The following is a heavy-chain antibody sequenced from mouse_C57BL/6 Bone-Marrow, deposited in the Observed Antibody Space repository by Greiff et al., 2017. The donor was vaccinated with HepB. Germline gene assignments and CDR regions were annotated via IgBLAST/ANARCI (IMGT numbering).Heavy chain of an antibody. D-gene: IGHD1-2*01. CDR2: IYPRSGNT. CDR3: ARYGY. CDR1: GYTFTSYG. Sequence: VQLLESGAELVRPGASVKLSCKASGYTFTSYGISWVKQRTGQGLEWIGEIYPRSGNTYYNEKFKGKATLTADKSSSTAYVELRSLTSEDTEVYFCARYGYGGRGTLITVSA. V-gene: IGHV1-81*01. J-gene: IGHJ3*01.